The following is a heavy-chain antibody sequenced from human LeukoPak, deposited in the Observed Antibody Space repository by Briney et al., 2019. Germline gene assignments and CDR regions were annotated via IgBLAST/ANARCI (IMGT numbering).Heavy chain of an antibody. CDR1: GYTFTDYY. CDR2: INPKSGGT. V-gene: IGHV1-2*04. Sequence: GASVKVSCKASGYTFTDYYLHWVRQAPGQGPEWMGWINPKSGGTNYAQSFQGWVTMTRDTSINTVYMELNRLTSDDTAVYYCGRGPASGGYDYWGQGTLVTVSS. CDR3: GRGPASGGYDY. D-gene: IGHD3-22*01. J-gene: IGHJ4*02.